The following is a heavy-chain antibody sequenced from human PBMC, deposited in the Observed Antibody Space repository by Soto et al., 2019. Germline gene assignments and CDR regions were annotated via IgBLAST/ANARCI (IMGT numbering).Heavy chain of an antibody. CDR2: IYHSGNT. CDR3: AREGPATIAADLSWFDP. D-gene: IGHD6-13*01. V-gene: IGHV4-4*02. J-gene: IGHJ5*02. CDR1: GGSINSSNW. Sequence: QVQLQESGPGLVKPSGTLSLTCAVSGGSINSSNWWTWVRQPPGKGLEWIGNIYHSGNTNYNPSRKRRLSRSVDKSKTQFSLRLSTVTAADTAIYYCAREGPATIAADLSWFDPWGQGTLVTVSS.